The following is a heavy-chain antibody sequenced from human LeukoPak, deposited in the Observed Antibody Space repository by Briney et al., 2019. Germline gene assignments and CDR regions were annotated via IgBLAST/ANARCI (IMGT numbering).Heavy chain of an antibody. CDR3: TTREIVVEPAQTSMVRGVLWRSDY. Sequence: ASVKVSCEVSGDTLTELSMHWVRQTPGKGLEWMRGVDPKEGERVYAQNFQGRFTMTEDTSSGTAYMELNSLRSEDTAVYYCTTREIVVEPAQTSMVRGVLWRSDYWGQGTLVTVSS. D-gene: IGHD3-10*01. J-gene: IGHJ4*02. CDR1: GDTLTELS. V-gene: IGHV1-24*01. CDR2: VDPKEGER.